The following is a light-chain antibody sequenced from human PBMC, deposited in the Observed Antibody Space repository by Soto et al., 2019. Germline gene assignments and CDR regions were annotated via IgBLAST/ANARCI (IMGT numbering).Light chain of an antibody. CDR2: EVN. Sequence: QSALTQPPSASGPPGQSVTISCTGSSRDVGGYNYVSWYQQHPGKAPKLIIFEVNKRPSGVPDRFSGSKSANTASLTVSGLQAEDEAEYYCTSYGGANALVFGGGTKLTVL. CDR3: TSYGGANALV. CDR1: SRDVGGYNY. J-gene: IGLJ2*01. V-gene: IGLV2-8*01.